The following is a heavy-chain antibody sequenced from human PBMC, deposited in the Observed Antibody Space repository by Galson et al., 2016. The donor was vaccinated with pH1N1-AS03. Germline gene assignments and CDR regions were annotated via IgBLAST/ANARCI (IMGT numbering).Heavy chain of an antibody. D-gene: IGHD3-16*02. J-gene: IGHJ4*02. Sequence: SVKVSCKASGYTLTRYYMHWVRQAPGQGLEWMGIIDPSGGPTTYAPRFQGRITITTDTSTSTVYMELVSLRSEDTAVYYCARRYYFDYWGQGTLVTVSS. V-gene: IGHV1-46*01. CDR1: GYTLTRYY. CDR2: IDPSGGPT. CDR3: ARRYYFDY.